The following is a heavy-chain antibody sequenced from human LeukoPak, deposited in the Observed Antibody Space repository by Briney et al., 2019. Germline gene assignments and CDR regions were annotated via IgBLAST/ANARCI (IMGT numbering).Heavy chain of an antibody. CDR2: IYTSGST. Sequence: SETLSLTCTVSGGSISSYYWSWIRQPAGKGLEWIGRIYTSGSTNYNPSLKSRVTMSVDTSKNQFSLKLSSVTAADTAVYYCARGPVVGYCSGGSCFNWFDPWGQGTLVTVSS. J-gene: IGHJ5*02. CDR3: ARGPVVGYCSGGSCFNWFDP. V-gene: IGHV4-4*07. D-gene: IGHD2-15*01. CDR1: GGSISSYY.